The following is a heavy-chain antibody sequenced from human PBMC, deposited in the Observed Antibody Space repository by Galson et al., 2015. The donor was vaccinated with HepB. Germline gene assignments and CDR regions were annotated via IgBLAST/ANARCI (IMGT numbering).Heavy chain of an antibody. J-gene: IGHJ5*02. CDR2: IIPILGIA. Sequence: SVKVSCKASGGTFSSYTISWVRQAPGQGLEWMGRIIPILGIANYAQKFQGRVTITADKSTSTAYMELSSLRSEDTAVYYCARDPQYSYGPTEGANWFDPWGQGTLVTVSS. D-gene: IGHD5-18*01. CDR3: ARDPQYSYGPTEGANWFDP. V-gene: IGHV1-69*04. CDR1: GGTFSSYT.